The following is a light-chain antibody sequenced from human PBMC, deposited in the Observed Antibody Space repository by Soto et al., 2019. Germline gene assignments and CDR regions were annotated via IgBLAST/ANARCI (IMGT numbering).Light chain of an antibody. V-gene: IGKV1-5*03. CDR1: QSISSW. Sequence: DIQMTQSPSTLSASVGDRVTITCRASQSISSWLAWYQQKPGKVPKLLIYKASSLESGVPSRFSGSGSGTEFTLTISSLQPDDFATYYCQQYNSYPMYTFGQGTKVDIK. CDR2: KAS. CDR3: QQYNSYPMYT. J-gene: IGKJ2*01.